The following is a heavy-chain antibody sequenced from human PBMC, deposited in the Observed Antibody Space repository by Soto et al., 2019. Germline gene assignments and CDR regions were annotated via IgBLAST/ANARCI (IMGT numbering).Heavy chain of an antibody. D-gene: IGHD7-27*01. J-gene: IGHJ4*02. CDR2: IRSKANSYAT. CDR3: TRRSITGELDY. V-gene: IGHV3-73*01. Sequence: GGSLRLSCAASGFTFSGSAMHWVRQASGKGPEWVGRIRSKANSYATAYAASVKGRFTISRDDSKNTAYLQMNSLKTEDTAVYYCTRRSITGELDYWGQGTLVTVSS. CDR1: GFTFSGSA.